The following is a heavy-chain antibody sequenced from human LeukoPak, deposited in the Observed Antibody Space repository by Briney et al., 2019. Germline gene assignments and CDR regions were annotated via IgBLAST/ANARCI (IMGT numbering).Heavy chain of an antibody. CDR2: IYYSGTT. J-gene: IGHJ4*02. D-gene: IGHD3-3*01. V-gene: IGHV4-39*07. Sequence: SETLSLTCTVSGGSISSSSYYWGWIRQPPGKGLEWIGSIYYSGTTSYNPSLKSRVTISVDTSRNQFSLKLRSVTAADTAVYYCARDKVQGSALGVGYWGQGTLVTVSS. CDR1: GGSISSSSYY. CDR3: ARDKVQGSALGVGY.